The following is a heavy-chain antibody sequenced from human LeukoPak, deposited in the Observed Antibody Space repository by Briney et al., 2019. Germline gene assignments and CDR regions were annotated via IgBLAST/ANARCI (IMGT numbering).Heavy chain of an antibody. D-gene: IGHD5-18*01. J-gene: IGHJ3*02. CDR2: IYPGDSDT. CDR3: ARPNRVDTAMGDAFDI. Sequence: GESLKISCKGSGYSFTSYWIGWVRQMPGKGLEWMGIIYPGDSDTRYSPSFQGQVTISADKSISTAYLQWSSLKASDTAMYYCARPNRVDTAMGDAFDIWGQGTMVTVPS. V-gene: IGHV5-51*01. CDR1: GYSFTSYW.